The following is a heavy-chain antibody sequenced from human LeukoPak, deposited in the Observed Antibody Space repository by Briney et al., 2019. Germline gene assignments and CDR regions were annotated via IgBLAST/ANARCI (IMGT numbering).Heavy chain of an antibody. J-gene: IGHJ4*02. CDR2: IIPIFGTA. D-gene: IGHD5-18*01. CDR3: ARDRDTAMVFDY. V-gene: IGHV1-69*06. CDR1: GGTFSSYA. Sequence: GASVKVSCKASGGTFSSYAISWVRQAPGQGLEWMGGIIPIFGTANYAQKFQGRVTITADKSTSTAYMELSSLRSEDTAVYYCARDRDTAMVFDYWGQGTLVPVSS.